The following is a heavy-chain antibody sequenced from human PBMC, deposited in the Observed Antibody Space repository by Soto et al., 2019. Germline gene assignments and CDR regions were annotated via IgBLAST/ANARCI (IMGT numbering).Heavy chain of an antibody. Sequence: QVQLVQSGPEVKKPGASVKVSCKPSGYTFTNYGFNWVRQAPGQGLEWMGWISAYNGHTKYSQIFQARVIMTTDTSTSTAYMELRSLTSDDTAVYCCAREGAGTNPLGYWGQGTVVTVSS. CDR3: AREGAGTNPLGY. V-gene: IGHV1-18*01. J-gene: IGHJ4*02. CDR2: ISAYNGHT. CDR1: GYTFTNYG. D-gene: IGHD2-8*01.